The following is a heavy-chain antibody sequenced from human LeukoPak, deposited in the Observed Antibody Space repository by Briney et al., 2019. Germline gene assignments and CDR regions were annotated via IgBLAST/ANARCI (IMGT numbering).Heavy chain of an antibody. CDR2: INHSGST. Sequence: PSETLSLTCAVYGGSFSGYYWSWIRQPPGKGLEWIGEINHSGSTNYNPSLKSRVTISVDTSKNQFSLKLSSATAADTAVYYCASSTAGTGGGWFDPWGQGTLVTVSS. CDR1: GGSFSGYY. D-gene: IGHD6-19*01. J-gene: IGHJ5*02. V-gene: IGHV4-34*01. CDR3: ASSTAGTGGGWFDP.